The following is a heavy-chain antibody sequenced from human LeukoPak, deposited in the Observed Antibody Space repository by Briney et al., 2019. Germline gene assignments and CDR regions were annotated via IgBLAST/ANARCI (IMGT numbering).Heavy chain of an antibody. CDR1: GYTFTSYY. Sequence: GASVKVSCTASGYTFTSYYMHWVRQAPGQGLEWMGIINPSVGSTSYAQKFQGRVTMTRDTSTSTVYMELSSLRSEDTAVYYCARGSLWFGESIPLLSTEYFQHWGQGTLVTVSS. D-gene: IGHD3-10*01. CDR2: INPSVGST. V-gene: IGHV1-46*01. J-gene: IGHJ1*01. CDR3: ARGSLWFGESIPLLSTEYFQH.